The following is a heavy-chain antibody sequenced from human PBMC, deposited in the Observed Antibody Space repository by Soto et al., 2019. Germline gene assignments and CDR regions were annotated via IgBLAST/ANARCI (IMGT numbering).Heavy chain of an antibody. Sequence: GGSLRLSCAASGFTVSSNYMSWVRQAPGKGLEWVSVIYSGGSTYYADSVKGRFTISRDNSKNTLYLQMNSLRAEDTAVYYCARYSSMRWELLGWYFDLWGRGTLVTVSS. CDR1: GFTVSSNY. D-gene: IGHD1-26*01. CDR2: IYSGGST. V-gene: IGHV3-66*01. J-gene: IGHJ2*01. CDR3: ARYSSMRWELLGWYFDL.